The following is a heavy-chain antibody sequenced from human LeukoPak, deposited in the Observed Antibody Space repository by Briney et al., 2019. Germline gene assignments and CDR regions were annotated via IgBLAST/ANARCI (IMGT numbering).Heavy chain of an antibody. CDR3: ARETTYYYDSSGYLYYYYYYMDV. D-gene: IGHD3-22*01. CDR2: IRNDGNKK. J-gene: IGHJ6*03. CDR1: GFTFSTSG. V-gene: IGHV3-30*02. Sequence: PGGSLRLSCVASGFTFSTSGMHWVRQSPGKGLDWVAFIRNDGNKKNYAESVKGRFTISRDNSKNTLYLQMDSLSAEDTAVYYCARETTYYYDSSGYLYYYYYYMDVWGKGTTVTISS.